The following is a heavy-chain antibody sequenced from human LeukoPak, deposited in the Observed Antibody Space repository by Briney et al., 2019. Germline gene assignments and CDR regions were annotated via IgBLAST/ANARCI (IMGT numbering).Heavy chain of an antibody. CDR2: INPYGGST. D-gene: IGHD3-22*01. Sequence: GASVKVSCKASGYTFTNYYMHWVRQAPGQGLEWMGIINPYGGSTSYAQKFQGRVTMTRDTSTSTVYMELSSLRSEDTALYYCARDPRLSSGYSTGILWYFDLWGRGTLATVSS. V-gene: IGHV1-46*01. J-gene: IGHJ2*01. CDR1: GYTFTNYY. CDR3: ARDPRLSSGYSTGILWYFDL.